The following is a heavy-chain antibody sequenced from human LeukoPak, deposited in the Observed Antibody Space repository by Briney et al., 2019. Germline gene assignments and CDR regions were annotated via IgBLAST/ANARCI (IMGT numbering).Heavy chain of an antibody. CDR2: INNGGGTI. V-gene: IGHV3-48*03. CDR3: ASEAVLVAAGIDC. Sequence: PGGSLRLSCAASGFSFSNYEMNWVRQSPGKGLEWVSYINNGGGTIWYADSVKGRFTISRDNTKNSLYLQMSSLRAEDTAMYYCASEAVLVAAGIDCWGQGTLVTVSS. CDR1: GFSFSNYE. D-gene: IGHD3-3*02. J-gene: IGHJ4*02.